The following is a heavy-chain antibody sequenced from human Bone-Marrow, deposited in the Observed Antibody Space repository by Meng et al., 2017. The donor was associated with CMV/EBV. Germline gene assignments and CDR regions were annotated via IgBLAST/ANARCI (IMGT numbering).Heavy chain of an antibody. V-gene: IGHV3-13*01. Sequence: GGSLRLSCAASGFTFTSNDMYWVRQAPGKGLEWVSAIGAAGDTYYSGSVKGRFTISRENAKNSLYLQMNSLRAEDTAVYYCAGYCSSTSCHWYAFDIWGQGTMVTVSS. D-gene: IGHD2-2*01. J-gene: IGHJ3*02. CDR2: IGAAGDT. CDR3: AGYCSSTSCHWYAFDI. CDR1: GFTFTSND.